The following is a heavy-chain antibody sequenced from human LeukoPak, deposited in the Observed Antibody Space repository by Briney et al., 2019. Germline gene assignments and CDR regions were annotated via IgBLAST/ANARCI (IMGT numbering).Heavy chain of an antibody. CDR1: GFTFSTYS. J-gene: IGHJ4*02. CDR2: ISSSGTI. D-gene: IGHD1/OR15-1a*01. CDR3: ARDQGNWNIDY. V-gene: IGHV3-48*04. Sequence: GGSLRLSCAASGFTFSTYSMNWVRQAPGKGLEWVSYISSSGTIYYADSVKGRFTISRDNAKSSLYLQMNSLRADDTAMYYCARDQGNWNIDYWGQGTLVTVSS.